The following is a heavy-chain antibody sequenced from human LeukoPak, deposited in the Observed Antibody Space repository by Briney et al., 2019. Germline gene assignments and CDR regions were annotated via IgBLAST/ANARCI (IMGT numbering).Heavy chain of an antibody. CDR2: INPVDAET. V-gene: IGHV5-51*01. Sequence: GESLKISCKGSGYRFTDHWSAWVRRMPGKGRGCMGIINPVDAETRYSPSFQGQVTLSVDKPITTASLQWSSLRASDTAMYYCARQGSRTPSWQTLDYWGQGTLLSVSS. CDR3: ARQGSRTPSWQTLDY. CDR1: GYRFTDHW. D-gene: IGHD2-15*01. J-gene: IGHJ4*02.